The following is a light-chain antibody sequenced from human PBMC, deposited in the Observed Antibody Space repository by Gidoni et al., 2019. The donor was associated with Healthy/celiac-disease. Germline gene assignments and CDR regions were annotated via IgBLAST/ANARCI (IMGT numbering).Light chain of an antibody. J-gene: IGKJ1*01. CDR3: QQSYSTPWT. CDR1: QSISSY. V-gene: IGKV1-39*01. Sequence: DIQMTQSPSSLSASVGDIVTITCRASQSISSYLNWYQQKPGKAPKLLIYAASSLQSGVPSRFRGSGSGTDFTLTISSLQPEVFATYYCQQSYSTPWTFXQXTKVDIK. CDR2: AAS.